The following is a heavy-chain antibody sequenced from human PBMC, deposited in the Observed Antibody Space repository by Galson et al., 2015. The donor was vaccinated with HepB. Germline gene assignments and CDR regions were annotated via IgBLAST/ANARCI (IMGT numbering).Heavy chain of an antibody. Sequence: SVKVSCKASGSTFTSYAVHWVRQAPGQRLEWMGWINAGNGNTKYSQKFQGRVTITRDTSASTAYMELSSLRSEDTAVYYCARGRQWELNDAFEIWGQGTMVTVSS. CDR3: ARGRQWELNDAFEI. J-gene: IGHJ3*02. CDR1: GSTFTSYA. CDR2: INAGNGNT. D-gene: IGHD1-26*01. V-gene: IGHV1-3*01.